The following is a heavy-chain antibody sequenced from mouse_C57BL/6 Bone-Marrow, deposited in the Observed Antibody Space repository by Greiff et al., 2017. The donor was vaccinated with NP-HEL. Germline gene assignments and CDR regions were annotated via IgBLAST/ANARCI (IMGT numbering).Heavy chain of an antibody. CDR1: GYTFTSYW. Sequence: QVQLQQPGAELVKPGASVKLSCKASGYTFTSYWMHWVKQRPGRGLEWIGRIDPNSGGTKYNEKFKSKATLTVDKPSSTAYMQLSSLTSEDSAVYYCAKNRETSNGSSYDFDYWGQGTTLTVSS. D-gene: IGHD1-1*01. CDR2: IDPNSGGT. J-gene: IGHJ2*01. CDR3: AKNRETSNGSSYDFDY. V-gene: IGHV1-72*01.